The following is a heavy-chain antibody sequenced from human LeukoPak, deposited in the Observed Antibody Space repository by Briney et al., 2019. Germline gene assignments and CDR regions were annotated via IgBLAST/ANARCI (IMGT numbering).Heavy chain of an antibody. D-gene: IGHD4-17*01. V-gene: IGHV3-30*14. CDR1: GFTFSSYA. J-gene: IGHJ4*02. CDR2: ISYDGSNK. Sequence: PGGSLRLSCAASGFTFSSYAMHWVRQAPGKGLEWVAVISYDGSNKFYADSVKGRFTISRDNSKNTLYLQMNSLRAEDTAVYYCARQGDYDGGYFDYWSQGTLVTVSS. CDR3: ARQGDYDGGYFDY.